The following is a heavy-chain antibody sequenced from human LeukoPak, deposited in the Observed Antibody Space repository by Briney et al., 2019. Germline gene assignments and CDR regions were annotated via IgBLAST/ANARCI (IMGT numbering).Heavy chain of an antibody. CDR1: GGTFSSYA. CDR3: ARDIVGATTYYYYGMDV. CDR2: IIPILGIA. Sequence: HGSSVKVSCKASGGTFSSYAISWVRQAPGQGLEWMGRIIPILGIANYAQKFQGRVTITADKSTSTAYMELSSLRSEDTAVYYCARDIVGATTYYYYGMDVWGQGTTVTVSS. D-gene: IGHD1-26*01. J-gene: IGHJ6*02. V-gene: IGHV1-69*04.